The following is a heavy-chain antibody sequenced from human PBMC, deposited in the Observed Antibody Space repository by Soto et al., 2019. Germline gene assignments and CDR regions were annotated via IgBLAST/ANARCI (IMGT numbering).Heavy chain of an antibody. V-gene: IGHV1-8*01. CDR3: ARGRRGIAAAGIVYYFHY. CDR2: MNPNSGNT. Sequence: QVPLVQSGAEVKKPGASVKVSCKASGYTFSSYDINWVRQATGQGLEWMGWMNPNSGNTGYAQMFQGRVTVTRNTSISTAYMELSSLRSDDTAVYYCARGRRGIAAAGIVYYFHYWGQGTLVTVSS. D-gene: IGHD6-13*01. J-gene: IGHJ4*02. CDR1: GYTFSSYD.